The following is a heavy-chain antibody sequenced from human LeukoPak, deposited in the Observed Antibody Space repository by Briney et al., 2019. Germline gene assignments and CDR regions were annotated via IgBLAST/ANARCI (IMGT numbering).Heavy chain of an antibody. Sequence: SETLSLTCTVSGGSISSYYWSWIRQPPGKGLEWIGYIYYSGSTNYNPSLKSRVTISVDTSKNQFSLKLSSVTAADTAVYYCARDGGGDSLDAFDIWGQGTMATVSS. V-gene: IGHV4-59*01. J-gene: IGHJ3*02. CDR3: ARDGGGDSLDAFDI. CDR1: GGSISSYY. D-gene: IGHD3-16*01. CDR2: IYYSGST.